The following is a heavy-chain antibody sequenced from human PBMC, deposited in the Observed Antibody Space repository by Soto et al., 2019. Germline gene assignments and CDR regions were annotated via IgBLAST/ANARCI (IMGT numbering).Heavy chain of an antibody. J-gene: IGHJ4*02. V-gene: IGHV3-21*01. D-gene: IGHD6-13*01. CDR3: AKDQGIAAAPLDY. CDR2: IDASSTHI. Sequence: GGSLRLSCAASGFSFSTYNMNWVRQAPGKGLEWVSSIDASSTHIYYADSVKGRFTISRDNSKNTLYLQMNSLRAEDTAVYYCAKDQGIAAAPLDYWGQGTLVTVSS. CDR1: GFSFSTYN.